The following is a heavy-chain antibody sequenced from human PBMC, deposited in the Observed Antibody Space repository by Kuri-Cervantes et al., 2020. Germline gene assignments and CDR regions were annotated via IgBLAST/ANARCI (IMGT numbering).Heavy chain of an antibody. J-gene: IGHJ4*02. Sequence: GESLKISCAASGFTVSSHYMSWVRQAPGKGLEWVSIIYFGDTTYYADSVKGRFTISRDNSKNTLYLQMNSLRAEDTAVYYCARDFLQYSSSWGLDYWGQGTLVTVSS. CDR3: ARDFLQYSSSWGLDY. D-gene: IGHD6-6*01. CDR1: GFTVSSHY. V-gene: IGHV3-53*01. CDR2: IYFGDTT.